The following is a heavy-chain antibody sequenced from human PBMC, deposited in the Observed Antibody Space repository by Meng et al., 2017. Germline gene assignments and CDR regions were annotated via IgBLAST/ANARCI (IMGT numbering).Heavy chain of an antibody. CDR3: ARDKYYYDSSGPNYYYYGMDV. CDR1: GFTFSSYA. D-gene: IGHD3-22*01. V-gene: IGHV3-23*01. CDR2: ISGSGGST. Sequence: GGSLRLSCAASGFTFSSYAMSWVRQAPGKGLEWVSAISGSGGSTYYADSVKGRFTISRDNSKNSLYLQMNSLRAEDMAVYYCARDKYYYDSSGPNYYYYGMDVWGQGTTVTVSS. J-gene: IGHJ6*02.